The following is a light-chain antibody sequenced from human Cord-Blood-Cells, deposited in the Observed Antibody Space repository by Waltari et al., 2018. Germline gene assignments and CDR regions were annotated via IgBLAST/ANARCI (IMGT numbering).Light chain of an antibody. CDR3: AAWDDSLSGPV. CDR1: SSNIGSNY. CDR2: RNN. V-gene: IGLV1-47*01. Sequence: QSVLTQPPPASGTPGQRLTIPCSGSSSNIGSNYVYWYQQLPGTAPKLLIYRNNQRPSGVPDRFSGSKSGTSASLAISGLRSEDEADYYCAAWDDSLSGPVFGGGTKLTVL. J-gene: IGLJ3*02.